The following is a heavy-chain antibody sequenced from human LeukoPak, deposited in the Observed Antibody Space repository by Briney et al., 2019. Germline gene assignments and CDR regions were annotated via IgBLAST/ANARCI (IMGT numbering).Heavy chain of an antibody. D-gene: IGHD2-2*01. Sequence: SETLSLTCTVSGGSISSHYWSWIRQPPGKGLEWIGYIYYSGSTNYNPSLKSRVTISVDTSKNQFSLKLSSVTAADTAVYYCARGLGTRYFDLWGRGPLVTVSS. CDR1: GGSISSHY. CDR2: IYYSGST. J-gene: IGHJ2*01. V-gene: IGHV4-59*11. CDR3: ARGLGTRYFDL.